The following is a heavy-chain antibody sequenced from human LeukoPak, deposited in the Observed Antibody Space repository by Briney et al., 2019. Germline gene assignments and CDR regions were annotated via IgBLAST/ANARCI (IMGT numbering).Heavy chain of an antibody. CDR1: GFSFNNYA. D-gene: IGHD4-23*01. V-gene: IGHV3-23*01. CDR2: ISTTGGST. J-gene: IGHJ4*02. CDR3: AKDWTTVVTPKGYYFDS. Sequence: PGRSLRLSCAASGFSFNNYAMSWVRQPPGNGLEWLSAISTTGGSTYYADSVKGRFTISRDNSKNTLSLQMDSLRVEDTAVYYCAKDWTTVVTPKGYYFDSWGQGTLVTVSS.